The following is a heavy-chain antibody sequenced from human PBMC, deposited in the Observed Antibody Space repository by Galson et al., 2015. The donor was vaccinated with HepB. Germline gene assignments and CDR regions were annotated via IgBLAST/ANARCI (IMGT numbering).Heavy chain of an antibody. V-gene: IGHV3-48*02. CDR3: ARESGWLIDN. D-gene: IGHD3-16*01. CDR1: GFTFNKAW. J-gene: IGHJ4*02. Sequence: SLRLPCAASGFTFNKAWMSWVRQAPGKGLEWVSYISSASTGIYYADSVKGRFTISRDNAKSSLFLQMNSLRDEDTAVYYCARESGWLIDNWGQGTLVTVSS. CDR2: ISSASTGI.